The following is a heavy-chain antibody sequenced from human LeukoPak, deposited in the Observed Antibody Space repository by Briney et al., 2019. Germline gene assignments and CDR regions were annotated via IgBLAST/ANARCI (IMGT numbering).Heavy chain of an antibody. CDR2: IYYSGST. CDR3: ARQTYYYDSSGYYAFDY. V-gene: IGHV4-39*01. CDR1: GGSISSSSYY. D-gene: IGHD3-22*01. Sequence: ASETLSLTCTVSGGSISSSSYYWGWIRQPPGKGLEWIGSIYYSGSTYYNPSLKSRVTISVDTSKNQFSLKLSSVAAADTAVYYCARQTYYYDSSGYYAFDYWGRGTLVTVSS. J-gene: IGHJ4*02.